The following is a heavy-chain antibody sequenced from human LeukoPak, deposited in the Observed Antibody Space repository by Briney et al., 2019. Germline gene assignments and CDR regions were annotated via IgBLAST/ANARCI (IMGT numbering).Heavy chain of an antibody. Sequence: ASVKVSCKASGGTFSSYAISWVRQAPGQELEWMGRIIPILGIANYAQKFQGRVTITADKSTSTAYMELSSLRSEDTAVYYCARSLSGSYVFPYYFDYWGQGTLVTVSS. V-gene: IGHV1-69*04. CDR3: ARSLSGSYVFPYYFDY. CDR2: IIPILGIA. CDR1: GGTFSSYA. D-gene: IGHD1-26*01. J-gene: IGHJ4*02.